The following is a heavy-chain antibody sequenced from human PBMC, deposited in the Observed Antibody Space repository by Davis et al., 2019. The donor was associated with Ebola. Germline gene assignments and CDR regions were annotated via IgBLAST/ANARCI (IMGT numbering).Heavy chain of an antibody. V-gene: IGHV1-58*02. J-gene: IGHJ4*02. D-gene: IGHD1-14*01. Sequence: AASVKVSCKAPGFTFVNSAIQWARHARGQRLEWVGSVVVGTNNIQYAQKFQGRVTITRDMTTNTAYMELSSLRSEDTALYYCAASAGTDGKFDYWGQGTRVTVSS. CDR3: AASAGTDGKFDY. CDR1: GFTFVNSA. CDR2: VVVGTNNI.